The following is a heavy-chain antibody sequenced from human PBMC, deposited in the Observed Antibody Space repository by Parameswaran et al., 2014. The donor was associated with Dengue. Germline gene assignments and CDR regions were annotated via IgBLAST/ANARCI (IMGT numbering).Heavy chain of an antibody. CDR1: GFTFSSYA. D-gene: IGHD1-26*01. Sequence: GESLKISCAASGFTFSSYAMSWVRQAPGKGLEWVSAISGSGGSTYYADSVKGRFTISRDNSKNTLYLQMNSLRAEDTAVYYCAKLRAQQRYGIVGALDYWGQGTLVTVSS. CDR2: ISGSGGST. J-gene: IGHJ4*02. V-gene: IGHV3-23*01. CDR3: AKLRAQQRYGIVGALDY.